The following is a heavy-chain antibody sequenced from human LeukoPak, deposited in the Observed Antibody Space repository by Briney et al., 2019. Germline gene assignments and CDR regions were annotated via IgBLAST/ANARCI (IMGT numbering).Heavy chain of an antibody. CDR2: INPNGGST. V-gene: IGHV1-46*01. CDR3: TRDKGGSYSDY. J-gene: IGHJ4*02. D-gene: IGHD2-15*01. Sequence: ASVKVSCKASGYTFTTYYIHWVRQAPGQGLERVGIINPNGGSTNYAQKLQGRVTMTRDTSTSTVYMELSSLGSEDTAVYYCTRDKGGSYSDYWGQGTLVTVSS. CDR1: GYTFTTYY.